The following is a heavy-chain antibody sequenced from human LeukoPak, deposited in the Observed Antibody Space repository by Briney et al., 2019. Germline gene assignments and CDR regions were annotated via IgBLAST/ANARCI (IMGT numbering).Heavy chain of an antibody. V-gene: IGHV3-21*01. D-gene: IGHD6-19*01. CDR2: ISSSSSYV. Sequence: PGGSLRLSCAASGFTFSSYSMNWVRQAPGKGLEWVSSISSSSSYVYYADSVKGRFTISRDNAKNSLYLQMNSLRAEDTAVYYCARVVAVAGRAFDIWGQGTMVTVSS. CDR3: ARVVAVAGRAFDI. J-gene: IGHJ3*02. CDR1: GFTFSSYS.